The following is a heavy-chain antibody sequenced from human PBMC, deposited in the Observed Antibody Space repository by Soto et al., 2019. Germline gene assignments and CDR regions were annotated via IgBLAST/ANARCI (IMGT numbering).Heavy chain of an antibody. CDR3: AKDAGVATTPRLFDY. V-gene: IGHV3-23*01. Sequence: EVQLLESGGGLVQPGGSLRLSCAASGFTFSSYAMSWVRQAPGKGLEWVSAICGGGGSTYYADSVKGRFITSRDNSKNMQYLQMNSRRAEDTAVYYCAKDAGVATTPRLFDYWGQGTLVTVSS. D-gene: IGHD5-12*01. J-gene: IGHJ4*02. CDR2: ICGGGGST. CDR1: GFTFSSYA.